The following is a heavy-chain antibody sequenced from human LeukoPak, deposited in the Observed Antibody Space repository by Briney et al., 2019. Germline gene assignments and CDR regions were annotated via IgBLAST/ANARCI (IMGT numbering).Heavy chain of an antibody. V-gene: IGHV3-23*01. Sequence: GGPLRLSREASGFTFGRSAMTWVRQTPGKGLEWFSSISSSGNTYYADSVKGRFTISRDNSKNLVNLQMNSLRAEDTAIYYCVKGRMSEDGLDFWGQGSLVTVSS. CDR2: ISSSGNT. J-gene: IGHJ4*02. CDR3: VKGRMSEDGLDF. CDR1: GFTFGRSA. D-gene: IGHD5-24*01.